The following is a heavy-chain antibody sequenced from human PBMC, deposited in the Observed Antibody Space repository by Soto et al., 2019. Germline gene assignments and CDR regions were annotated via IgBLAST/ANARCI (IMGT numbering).Heavy chain of an antibody. Sequence: ASVQVSSKAATYTFSGYYMHWVRQAPGQGLECMGWINPNSGSTNYAQKFQGRVTMTTDTSISTAYMELSRLRSDDTAVYYCARERSDGGDPFDIWGQGTMVTVSS. CDR3: ARERSDGGDPFDI. J-gene: IGHJ3*02. D-gene: IGHD3-10*01. V-gene: IGHV1-2*02. CDR1: TYTFSGYY. CDR2: INPNSGST.